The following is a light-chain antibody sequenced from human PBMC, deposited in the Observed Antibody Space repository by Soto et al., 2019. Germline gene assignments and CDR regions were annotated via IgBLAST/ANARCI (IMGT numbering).Light chain of an antibody. CDR1: QSIRSL. CDR3: QQYQNYST. V-gene: IGKV1-5*01. J-gene: IGKJ5*01. Sequence: DIQMTQSPSTLSASHGDRVTISCRASQSIRSLLAWYQQKPGKAPKVLIYDASSLGSGVPSRFSGSGSGTEFTLTISSLQPDDSATYFCQQYQNYSTFGQGTRLEIK. CDR2: DAS.